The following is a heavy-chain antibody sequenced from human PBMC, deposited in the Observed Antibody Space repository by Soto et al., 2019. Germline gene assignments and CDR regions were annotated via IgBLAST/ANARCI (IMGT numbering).Heavy chain of an antibody. Sequence: PSETRSLTCTVSGGSISSGDYYWSWIRQHPGKGLEWIGYIYYSGSTYYNPSLKSRVTISVDTSKNQFSLKLSSVTAADTAVYYCAGGLITGSQYSGGWYYFDSWGQGTQVTVSS. V-gene: IGHV4-31*03. CDR3: AGGLITGSQYSGGWYYFDS. D-gene: IGHD1-26*01. CDR2: IYYSGST. J-gene: IGHJ4*02. CDR1: GGSISSGDYY.